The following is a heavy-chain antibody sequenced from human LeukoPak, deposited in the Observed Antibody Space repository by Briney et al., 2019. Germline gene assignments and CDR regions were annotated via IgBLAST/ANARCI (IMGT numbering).Heavy chain of an antibody. J-gene: IGHJ3*02. D-gene: IGHD6-13*01. V-gene: IGHV3-21*01. CDR2: ISSSGTYI. CDR3: ARENDSSSWYRSAFDI. Sequence: PGGSLRLSCVASGFTFSRYSMNWVRQAPGKGLEWVSSISSSGTYIYYADSMKGRFTLSRDNAKNSLYLQMNSLRAEDTAVYYCARENDSSSWYRSAFDIWGQGTMVTVSS. CDR1: GFTFSRYS.